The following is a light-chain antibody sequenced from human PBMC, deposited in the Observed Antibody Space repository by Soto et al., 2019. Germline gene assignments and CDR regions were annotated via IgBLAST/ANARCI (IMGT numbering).Light chain of an antibody. J-gene: IGKJ1*01. V-gene: IGKV3-15*01. CDR1: QSVSSN. CDR3: QQYNNWPPWT. Sequence: EIVMTQSPATLSVSPGERATLSCRASQSVSSNLAWYQQKPGQAPRLLIYGASTRATGIPARFRGSGFGTEFTLTISSLQSEDFAVYYCQQYNNWPPWTFGQGTKV. CDR2: GAS.